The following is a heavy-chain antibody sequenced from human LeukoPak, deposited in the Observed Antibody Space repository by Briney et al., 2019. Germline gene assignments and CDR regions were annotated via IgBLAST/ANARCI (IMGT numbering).Heavy chain of an antibody. CDR3: ARLIVGAIDY. D-gene: IGHD1-26*01. CDR1: GFTFSNYW. CDR2: IKQDGSEK. V-gene: IGHV3-7*01. Sequence: PGGSLRLSCAASGFTFSNYWMSWVRQAPGKGLEWVDNIKQDGSEKYYVDSVKGRFTISRDNAKNSLYLQMNSLRAEDTAVFYCARLIVGAIDYWGQGTLVTVSS. J-gene: IGHJ4*02.